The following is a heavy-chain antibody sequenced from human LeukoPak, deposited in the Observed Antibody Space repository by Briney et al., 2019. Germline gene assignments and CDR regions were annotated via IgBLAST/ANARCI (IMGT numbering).Heavy chain of an antibody. J-gene: IGHJ4*02. CDR3: ASHPITMVVAPDY. D-gene: IGHD3-22*01. CDR1: GGSVSSGSYY. CDR2: IYYSGST. Sequence: SETLSLTSTVSGGSVSSGSYYWSWIRQPPGKGLEWIGYIYYSGSTNYNPSLKSRVTISVDTSKNQFSLKLSSVTAADTAVYYCASHPITMVVAPDYWGQGTLVTVSS. V-gene: IGHV4-61*01.